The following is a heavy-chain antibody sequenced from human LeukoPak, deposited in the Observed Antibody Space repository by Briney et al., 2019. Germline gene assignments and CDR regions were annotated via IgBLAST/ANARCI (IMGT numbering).Heavy chain of an antibody. V-gene: IGHV4-4*02. J-gene: IGHJ4*02. CDR2: IYHSGST. CDR3: ASSSSGYYFDY. CDR1: GGSISSSYW. Sequence: SETLSLTCAVSGGSISSSYWWTWVRQPPGKGLEWIGEIYHSGSTNYNPSLKSRVSISVDTSKNQFSLKLSSVTAADTAVYYCASSSSGYYFDYWGQGTLVTVSS. D-gene: IGHD3-22*01.